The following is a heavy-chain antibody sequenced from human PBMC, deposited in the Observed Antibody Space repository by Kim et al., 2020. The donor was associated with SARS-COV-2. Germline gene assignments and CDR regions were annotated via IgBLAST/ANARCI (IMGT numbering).Heavy chain of an antibody. V-gene: IGHV4-34*01. Sequence: SGSTNYNPSLKSRVTISVDTSKNQFSLKLSSVTAADTAVYYCARVGPRDYWGQGTLVTVSS. CDR3: ARVGPRDY. J-gene: IGHJ4*02. CDR2: SGST. D-gene: IGHD3-16*01.